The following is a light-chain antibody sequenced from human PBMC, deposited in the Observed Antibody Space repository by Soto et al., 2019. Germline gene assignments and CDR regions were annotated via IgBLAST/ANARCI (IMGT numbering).Light chain of an antibody. V-gene: IGKV3-20*01. Sequence: EILLTQSPGTLSLSPGERATLSCGASQSVSSSYLAWYQQKPGQAPRLLIYGASSRATGIPDRFSGSGSGTDFTLTISRLEPEDFAVYYCQQYGSSLWTFGQGTKVDIK. J-gene: IGKJ1*01. CDR2: GAS. CDR1: QSVSSSY. CDR3: QQYGSSLWT.